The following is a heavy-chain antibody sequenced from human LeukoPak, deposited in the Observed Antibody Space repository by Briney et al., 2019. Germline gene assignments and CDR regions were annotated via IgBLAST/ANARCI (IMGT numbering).Heavy chain of an antibody. D-gene: IGHD3-10*01. V-gene: IGHV3-7*05. CDR2: INQDGSEK. CDR3: ARRYYHGFDY. Sequence: GGSLRLSCAASGFTFSSHWMSWVRQAPGKGLEWVANINQDGSEKYYVDSVKGRFSISRDNAKNSLYLQMNSLRAEDTAVYYCARRYYHGFDYWGQGTLVTVSS. J-gene: IGHJ4*02. CDR1: GFTFSSHW.